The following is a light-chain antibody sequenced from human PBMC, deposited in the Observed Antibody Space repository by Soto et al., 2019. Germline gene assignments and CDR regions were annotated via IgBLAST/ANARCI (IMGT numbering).Light chain of an antibody. CDR1: QSVSSSY. CDR3: QQYGSSPT. Sequence: IVLTQSPGTLSLSPGERATLSCRASQSVSSSYLAWYQQKPGQAPRLLIYGASSRATGIPDRFSGSGSGTDFTLTISRLEPEDFAVYYCQQYGSSPTFCQGTRLEIK. CDR2: GAS. J-gene: IGKJ5*01. V-gene: IGKV3-20*01.